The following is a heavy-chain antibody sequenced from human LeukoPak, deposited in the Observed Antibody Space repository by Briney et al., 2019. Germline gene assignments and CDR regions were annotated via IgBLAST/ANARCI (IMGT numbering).Heavy chain of an antibody. Sequence: GGSLRLSCAASGFTFSSYGMLWVRQAPGKGLEWVAVISYDGSNKYYADSVKGRFTISRDNSKNTLYLQMNSLRAEDTAVYYCAKDWSDYVWGSYRPGYFQHWGQGTLVTVSS. CDR3: AKDWSDYVWGSYRPGYFQH. CDR1: GFTFSSYG. V-gene: IGHV3-30*18. J-gene: IGHJ1*01. CDR2: ISYDGSNK. D-gene: IGHD3-16*02.